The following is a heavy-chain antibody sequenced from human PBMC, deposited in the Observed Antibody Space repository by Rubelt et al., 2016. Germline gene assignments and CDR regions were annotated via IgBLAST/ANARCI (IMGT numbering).Heavy chain of an antibody. D-gene: IGHD3-3*01. J-gene: IGHJ4*02. CDR3: TADLADSFYGVAGDY. V-gene: IGHV3-15*01. CDR2: FKSGGAT. Sequence: VRQAPGKGLEWVGRFKSGGATDYGAPVKGRFIISRDDSKNTLYLQMYSLKIEDTAVYYCTADLADSFYGVAGDYWGQGTLVTVSS.